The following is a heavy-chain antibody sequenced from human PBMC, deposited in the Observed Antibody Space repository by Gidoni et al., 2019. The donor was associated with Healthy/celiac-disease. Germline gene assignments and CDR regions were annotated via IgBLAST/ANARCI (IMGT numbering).Heavy chain of an antibody. J-gene: IGHJ6*02. CDR3: ARDNKYYGMDV. Sequence: VQLVESGGGVVQPGRSLSLSCAASGFTFCSYGMHWVRQAPGKELEGVAVIWYDGSNKYYADSVKGRFTISRDNSKNTLYLQMNSLRAEDTAVYYCARDNKYYGMDVWGQGTTVTVSS. CDR1: GFTFCSYG. V-gene: IGHV3-33*01. CDR2: IWYDGSNK.